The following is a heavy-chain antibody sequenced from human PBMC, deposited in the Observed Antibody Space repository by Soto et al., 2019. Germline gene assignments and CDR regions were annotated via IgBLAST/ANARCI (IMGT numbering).Heavy chain of an antibody. CDR3: AKDIGTLAYFDY. J-gene: IGHJ4*02. Sequence: GGSLRLSCAASGFTFSSYAMSWVRQAPGKGLEWVSSISGSDTTHYADSVKGRFIISRDNSKSMLFLQMNSLRAEDTALYYCAKDIGTLAYFDYWGQGTLVTVSS. CDR2: ISGSDTT. V-gene: IGHV3-23*01. D-gene: IGHD1-26*01. CDR1: GFTFSSYA.